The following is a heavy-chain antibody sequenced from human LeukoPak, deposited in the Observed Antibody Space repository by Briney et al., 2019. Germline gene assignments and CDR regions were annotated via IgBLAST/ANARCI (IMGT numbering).Heavy chain of an antibody. J-gene: IGHJ5*02. Sequence: SVKVSCKASGGTFISYAVSWVRQAPGQGLEWMGRIIPILGIANYAQKFQGRVTITADKSTSTAYMELSSLRSEDTAVYYCARDLGPLGNWNYRVVGNWFDPWGQGTLVTVSS. D-gene: IGHD1-7*01. CDR3: ARDLGPLGNWNYRVVGNWFDP. CDR1: GGTFISYA. V-gene: IGHV1-69*04. CDR2: IIPILGIA.